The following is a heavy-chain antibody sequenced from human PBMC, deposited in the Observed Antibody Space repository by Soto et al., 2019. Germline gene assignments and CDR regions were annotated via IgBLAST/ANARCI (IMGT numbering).Heavy chain of an antibody. Sequence: GGSLRLSCAASGFTFSRYAMTWVRQAPGKGLERVAVTSSDGSDKYYADSVKGRFTISRDNSKNTLYLQMNSLRAEDTAVYYCARVSSDSLVVIAATVGAHASWGQGA. CDR2: TSSDGSDK. J-gene: IGHJ5*02. CDR3: ARVSSDSLVVIAATVGAHAS. V-gene: IGHV3-30-3*01. CDR1: GFTFSRYA. D-gene: IGHD2-15*01.